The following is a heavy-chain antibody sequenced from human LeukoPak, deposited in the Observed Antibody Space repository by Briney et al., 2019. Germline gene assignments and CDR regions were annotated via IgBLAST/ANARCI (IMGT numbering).Heavy chain of an antibody. V-gene: IGHV4-31*03. J-gene: IGHJ3*02. CDR1: GGSISSGDYY. D-gene: IGHD1-26*01. CDR2: ISYSGST. Sequence: PSETLSLTCTVSGGSISSGDYYWSFIRQHPGKGLEWIVYISYSGSTYCNPSLKSRVSISVDTSKNQFSLMLSPVTAADPAVYYCATMYPAYSGHDAFDIWGQGTMVTVSS. CDR3: ATMYPAYSGHDAFDI.